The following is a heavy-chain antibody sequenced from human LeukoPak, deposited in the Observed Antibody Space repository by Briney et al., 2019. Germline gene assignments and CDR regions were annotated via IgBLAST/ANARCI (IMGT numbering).Heavy chain of an antibody. J-gene: IGHJ4*02. CDR1: GFTFSNAW. Sequence: PGGSLRLSCAASGFTFSNAWMSWVRQAPGKGPEWVGRIKSKTDGGTTDYAAPVKGRFTISRDDSKNTLYLQMNSLKTEDTAVYYCTTDLDIVVVPAAIGSGYWGQGTLVTVSS. CDR2: IKSKTDGGTT. CDR3: TTDLDIVVVPAAIGSGY. V-gene: IGHV3-15*01. D-gene: IGHD2-2*03.